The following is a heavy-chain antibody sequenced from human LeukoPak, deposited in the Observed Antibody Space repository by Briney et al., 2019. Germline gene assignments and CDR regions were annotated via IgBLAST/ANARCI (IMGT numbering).Heavy chain of an antibody. D-gene: IGHD3-10*01. V-gene: IGHV1-69*13. CDR1: GGTFSSYA. J-gene: IGHJ6*02. CDR3: ARPKYEWFGELLSQTYYYYYYGMDV. CDR2: IIPIFGTA. Sequence: SVKVSCKASGGTFSSYAISWVRQAPGQGLEWMGGIIPIFGTANYAQKFQGRVTITADESTSTAYMELSSLRSEDTAVYYCARPKYEWFGELLSQTYYYYYYGMDVWGQGTTVTVSS.